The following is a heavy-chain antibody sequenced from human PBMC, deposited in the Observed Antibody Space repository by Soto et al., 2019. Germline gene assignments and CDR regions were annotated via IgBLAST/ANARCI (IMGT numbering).Heavy chain of an antibody. J-gene: IGHJ4*02. Sequence: QVQLVESGGGVVQPGRSLRLSCAASGFTFSSYGMHWVRQAPGKGLEWVAVISYDGSNKYYAYSVKGRFTISRDNSKNPLYLQMNSLRAKDTAVYYCAKDLTMIVVVITPYFDYWGQGTLVTVSS. CDR1: GFTFSSYG. V-gene: IGHV3-30*18. CDR3: AKDLTMIVVVITPYFDY. CDR2: ISYDGSNK. D-gene: IGHD3-22*01.